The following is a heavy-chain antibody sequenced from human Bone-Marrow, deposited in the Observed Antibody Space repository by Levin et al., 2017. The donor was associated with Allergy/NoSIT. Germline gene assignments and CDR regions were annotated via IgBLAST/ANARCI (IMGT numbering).Heavy chain of an antibody. J-gene: IGHJ4*02. Sequence: GSLRLSCAVYGGSFSGYYWSWIRQPPGKGLEWIGEINHSGSTNYNPSLKSRVTISVDTSKNQFSLKLSSVTAADTAVYYCARLRGDSGYDYVGYWGQGTLVTVSS. V-gene: IGHV4-34*01. CDR2: INHSGST. CDR3: ARLRGDSGYDYVGY. CDR1: GGSFSGYY. D-gene: IGHD5-12*01.